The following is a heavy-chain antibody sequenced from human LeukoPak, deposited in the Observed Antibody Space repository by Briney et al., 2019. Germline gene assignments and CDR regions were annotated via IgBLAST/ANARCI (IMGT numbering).Heavy chain of an antibody. CDR3: VRGALFLWFGEGWYGMDV. V-gene: IGHV3-64D*09. J-gene: IGHJ6*02. Sequence: GGSLRLSCSASGFSFSGYSMHWVRQAPGKGLEYVSAISSNGDSSYYADSVKGRFTISRDNSKNTLYLQMSSLRVDDTAVYYCVRGALFLWFGEGWYGMDVWGQGTTVTVSS. CDR2: ISSNGDSS. CDR1: GFSFSGYS. D-gene: IGHD3-10*01.